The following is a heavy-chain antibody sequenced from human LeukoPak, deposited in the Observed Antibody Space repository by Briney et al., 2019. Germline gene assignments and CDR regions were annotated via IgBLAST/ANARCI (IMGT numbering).Heavy chain of an antibody. CDR1: GFTFSSYW. CDR2: INSDGSST. V-gene: IGHV3-74*01. CDR3: AKEYGGYYYYFDY. Sequence: GGSLRLSCAASGFTFSSYWMHWVRQAPGKGLVWVSRINSDGSSTSYADSVKGRFTISRDNAKNTLYLQMNSLRAEDTAVYYCAKEYGGYYYYFDYWGQGTLVTVSS. D-gene: IGHD4-17*01. J-gene: IGHJ4*02.